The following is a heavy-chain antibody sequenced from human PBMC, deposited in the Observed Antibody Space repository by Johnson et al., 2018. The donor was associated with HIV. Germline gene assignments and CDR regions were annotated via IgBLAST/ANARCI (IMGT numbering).Heavy chain of an antibody. CDR1: GFTFISYD. Sequence: QMQLVESGGGVVQPGRSLKVPCAASGFTFISYDTQWVRQAPGKGLEWVAVISYDGSNKYYADSVKGRFTISRDNSKNTLYPQMNSLRVEDTAVYYCARDPPYGGNPSAFDVWGQGTMVSVSS. CDR2: ISYDGSNK. D-gene: IGHD4-23*01. V-gene: IGHV3-30*03. J-gene: IGHJ3*01. CDR3: ARDPPYGGNPSAFDV.